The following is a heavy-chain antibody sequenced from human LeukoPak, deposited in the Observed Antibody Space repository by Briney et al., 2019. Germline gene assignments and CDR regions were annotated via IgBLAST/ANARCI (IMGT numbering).Heavy chain of an antibody. CDR1: GFTFSSYG. V-gene: IGHV3-30*03. D-gene: IGHD2-21*02. Sequence: GGSLRLSCGASGFTFSSYGMHWVRQAPGKGLEWVSVISFDGSDKYYADSVKGRFTISRDNSENTLYLQMNSLRTEDTAVYYCARGAVVTPVGYYYYYGMDVWGQGTTVTVSS. CDR2: ISFDGSDK. J-gene: IGHJ6*02. CDR3: ARGAVVTPVGYYYYYGMDV.